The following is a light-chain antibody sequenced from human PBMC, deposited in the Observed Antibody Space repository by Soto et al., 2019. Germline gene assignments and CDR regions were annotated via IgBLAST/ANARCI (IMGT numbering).Light chain of an antibody. Sequence: IVLTQSPDTLSLSPGDRATLSCRASQTVTNNYLAWYQQKPGQAPRLLIYGASSRATGTPDRFTGSGSGTYFTLTIRGLEPEDFAVYYCQRYGSSTTFGQGTKVDIK. CDR2: GAS. CDR1: QTVTNNY. CDR3: QRYGSSTT. V-gene: IGKV3-20*01. J-gene: IGKJ1*01.